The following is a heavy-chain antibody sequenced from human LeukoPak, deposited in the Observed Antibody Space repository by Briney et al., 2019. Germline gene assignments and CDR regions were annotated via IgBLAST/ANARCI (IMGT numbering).Heavy chain of an antibody. D-gene: IGHD3-16*02. J-gene: IGHJ4*02. Sequence: PSDTLSLTCAVSGYSISSSNWWGWIRQPPGKGLEWIGYIYYSGSTNYNPSLKSRVTISVDTSKNQFSLKLSSVTAADTAVYYCARSANYVWESYRPYYFDYWGQGTLVTVSS. CDR1: GYSISSSNW. V-gene: IGHV4-28*01. CDR3: ARSANYVWESYRPYYFDY. CDR2: IYYSGST.